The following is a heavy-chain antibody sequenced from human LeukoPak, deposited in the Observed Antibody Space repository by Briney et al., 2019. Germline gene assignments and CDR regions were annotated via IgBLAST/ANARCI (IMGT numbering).Heavy chain of an antibody. J-gene: IGHJ4*02. CDR3: SIQKYDYGSDY. CDR2: ISYSGNT. CDR1: AGSISSSDYY. D-gene: IGHD4-17*01. Sequence: SETLSLTCTVSAGSISSSDYYWGWLRQSPGKGLEWIGRISYSGNTYYNPTLKSRVTISVDTSKNQFSLKLSSVTAADTAVYYCSIQKYDYGSDYWGQGTLVTVSS. V-gene: IGHV4-39*07.